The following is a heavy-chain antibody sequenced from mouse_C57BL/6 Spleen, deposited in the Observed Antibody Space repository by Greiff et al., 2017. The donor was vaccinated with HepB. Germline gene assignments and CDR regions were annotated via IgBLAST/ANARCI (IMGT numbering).Heavy chain of an antibody. D-gene: IGHD2-4*01. Sequence: EVHLVESGGGLVKPGGSLKLSCAASGFTFSSYAMSWVRQTPEKRLEWVATISDGGSYTYYPDNVKGRFTISRDNAKNNLYLQMSHLKSEDTAMYYCASHYDYSYYFDYWGQGTTLTVSS. CDR2: ISDGGSYT. J-gene: IGHJ2*01. CDR1: GFTFSSYA. CDR3: ASHYDYSYYFDY. V-gene: IGHV5-4*01.